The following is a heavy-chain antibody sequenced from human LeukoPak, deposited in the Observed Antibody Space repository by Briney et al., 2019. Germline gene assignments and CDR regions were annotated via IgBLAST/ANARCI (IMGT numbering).Heavy chain of an antibody. J-gene: IGHJ4*02. V-gene: IGHV1-24*01. D-gene: IGHD4-11*01. CDR2: FDPEDGET. CDR3: ATDRPGASNYHY. Sequence: ASGKASCKVSGYPLTALSMNWVRQAAGHGGEWMGGFDPEDGETIYAQKFQGRVTMTEDTSTDTAYMELSSLRSEDTAVYYCATDRPGASNYHYWGQGTLVTVSS. CDR1: GYPLTALS.